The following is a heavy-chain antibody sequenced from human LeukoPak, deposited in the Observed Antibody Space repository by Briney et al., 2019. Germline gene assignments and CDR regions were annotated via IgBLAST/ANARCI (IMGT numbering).Heavy chain of an antibody. Sequence: ASVNASCKVSEYSLTALSLHWARHAPGNSLEWMGGFDPEDGEPIYAQKFQGRLSMTEDTSKDTGYMELRTLRSEDTALYYCAKSHGDYGLLDYWGQGTLVTVSS. CDR1: EYSLTALS. CDR2: FDPEDGEP. J-gene: IGHJ4*02. V-gene: IGHV1-24*01. CDR3: AKSHGDYGLLDY. D-gene: IGHD4-17*01.